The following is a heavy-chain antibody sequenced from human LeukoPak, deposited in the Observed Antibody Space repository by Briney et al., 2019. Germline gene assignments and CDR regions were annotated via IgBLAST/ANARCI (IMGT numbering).Heavy chain of an antibody. J-gene: IGHJ4*02. CDR1: GFTFSSYS. V-gene: IGHV3-21*01. CDR3: ARSYCSSTSCYTGRYYFDY. CDR2: ISSSSSYI. Sequence: GGSLRLSCAAPGFTFSSYSMNWVRQAPGKGLEWVSSISSSSSYIYYADSVKGRFTISRDNAKNSLYLQMNSLRAEDTAVYYCARSYCSSTSCYTGRYYFDYWGQGTLVTVSS. D-gene: IGHD2-2*02.